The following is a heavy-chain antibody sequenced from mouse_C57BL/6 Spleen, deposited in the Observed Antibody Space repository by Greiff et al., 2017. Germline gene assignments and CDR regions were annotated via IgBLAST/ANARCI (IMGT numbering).Heavy chain of an antibody. CDR3: ASDDYDGDY. V-gene: IGHV3-6*01. Sequence: EVKLVESGPGLVKPSQSLSLTCSVTGYSITSGYYWNWIRQFPGNKLEWMGYISYDGSNNYNPSLKNRISITRDTSKNQFFLKLNSVTTEDTATYYCASDDYDGDYWGQGTTLTVSS. D-gene: IGHD2-4*01. CDR2: ISYDGSN. CDR1: GYSITSGYY. J-gene: IGHJ2*01.